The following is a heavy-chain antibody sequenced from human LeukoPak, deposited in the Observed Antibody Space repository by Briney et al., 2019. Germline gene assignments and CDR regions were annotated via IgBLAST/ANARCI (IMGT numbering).Heavy chain of an antibody. CDR1: DYSISSHNY. Sequence: PSETLSLTCAVSDYSISSHNYWGWIRQPPGKGLEWIGSVYHSGSTHYSPSLKSRVTISVDTSKNQFSLKLSSVTAADTAVYYCARNDGSGYFDYWGQGTLVTVSS. V-gene: IGHV4-38-2*01. J-gene: IGHJ4*02. CDR2: VYHSGST. CDR3: ARNDGSGYFDY. D-gene: IGHD3-22*01.